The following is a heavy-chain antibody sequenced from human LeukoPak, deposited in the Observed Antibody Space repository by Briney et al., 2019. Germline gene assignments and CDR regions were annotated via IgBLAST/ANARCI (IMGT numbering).Heavy chain of an antibody. J-gene: IGHJ5*02. CDR3: ARDYDYANWFDP. Sequence: GGSLRLSCVASGFTLSTYSMNWVRQPPGKGLEWVSSISSLGTHINYADSVKGRFTVSRDNAKNSLYLQMDSLRAEDTAFHYCARDYDYANWFDPWGQGSLVTVSS. CDR2: ISSLGTHI. CDR1: GFTLSTYS. V-gene: IGHV3-21*01. D-gene: IGHD4/OR15-4a*01.